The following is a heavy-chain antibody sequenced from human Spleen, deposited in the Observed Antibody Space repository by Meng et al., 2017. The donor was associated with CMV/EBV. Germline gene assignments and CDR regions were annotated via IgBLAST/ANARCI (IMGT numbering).Heavy chain of an antibody. CDR1: GGSFSGYY. Sequence: SQTLSLTCAIYGGSFSGYYWSWIRQPPGKGLEWIGEINHSGSTNYNPSLKSRVTISEDTSKNQFSLKLSSVTAADTAVYYCARGRVVVVPARYRFFDYWGQGTLVTVSS. D-gene: IGHD2-2*01. J-gene: IGHJ4*02. CDR3: ARGRVVVVPARYRFFDY. V-gene: IGHV4-34*01. CDR2: INHSGST.